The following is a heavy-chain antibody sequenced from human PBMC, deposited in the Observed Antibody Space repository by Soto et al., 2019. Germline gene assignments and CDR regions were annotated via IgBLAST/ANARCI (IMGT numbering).Heavy chain of an antibody. V-gene: IGHV3-30-3*01. J-gene: IGHJ6*02. D-gene: IGHD6-13*01. Sequence: GGSLRLSCAPPGFTFSSYAMHWVRQAPGKGLERVTIISYDGSNKYYADFVKGRFTISRDNSKNTLYLQMNSLGTEDTAVYYCARGAAAGIDYYAMDVWGQGTTVTVSS. CDR3: ARGAAAGIDYYAMDV. CDR1: GFTFSSYA. CDR2: ISYDGSNK.